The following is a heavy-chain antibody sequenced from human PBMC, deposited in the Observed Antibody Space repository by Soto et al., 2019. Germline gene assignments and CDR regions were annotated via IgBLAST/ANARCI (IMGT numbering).Heavy chain of an antibody. CDR1: GGSISSGGYS. D-gene: IGHD3-22*01. J-gene: IGHJ4*02. Sequence: QLQLQESGSGLVKPSQTLSLTCAVSGGSISSGGYSWIWIRQPPGKGLEWIGYIYHSGSTYYNPSLKSRVTISVDRSKNQFSLKLSSVTAADTAVYYCARGVVVITAIYYFDYWGQGTLVTVSS. V-gene: IGHV4-30-2*01. CDR3: ARGVVVITAIYYFDY. CDR2: IYHSGST.